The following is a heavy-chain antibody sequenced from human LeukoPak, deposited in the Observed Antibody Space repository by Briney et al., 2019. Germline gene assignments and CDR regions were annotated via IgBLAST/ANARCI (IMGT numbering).Heavy chain of an antibody. CDR2: IIPIFGTA. V-gene: IGHV1-69*13. Sequence: ASVKVSCKASGGTFSSYAISWVRQAPGQGLEWMGGIIPIFGTANYAQKFQGRVTITADESTSTAYMELSSLRSEDTAVYYCARGAPTSSGWYPLGYWGQGTLVTASS. D-gene: IGHD6-19*01. CDR1: GGTFSSYA. J-gene: IGHJ4*02. CDR3: ARGAPTSSGWYPLGY.